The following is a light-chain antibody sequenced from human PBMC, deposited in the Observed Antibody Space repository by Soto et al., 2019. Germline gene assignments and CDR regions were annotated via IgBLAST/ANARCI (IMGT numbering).Light chain of an antibody. J-gene: IGKJ1*01. CDR1: QYINTR. CDR3: HQRQRWPRT. CDR2: QTS. Sequence: EIVLTQSPATLSSFPGDSVTLSCRASQYINTRLAWYQHRPGQAPRLLIYQTSIRAAGFPARFSASGSGTEVTLPIGDVLAEDVALYYCHQRQRWPRTFGQGTKVDI. V-gene: IGKV3-11*01.